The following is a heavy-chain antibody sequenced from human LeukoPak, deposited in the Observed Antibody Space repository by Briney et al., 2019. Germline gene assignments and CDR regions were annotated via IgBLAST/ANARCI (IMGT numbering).Heavy chain of an antibody. D-gene: IGHD3-10*01. Sequence: SETLSLTCAVYGGSFSGYYWSWIRQPPGKGLEWIGEINHSGSTNYNPSLKSRVTISVDTSKNQFSLKLSSVTATDTAVYYCAREVITMVRGVDYWGQGILVTVSS. J-gene: IGHJ4*02. CDR2: INHSGST. V-gene: IGHV4-34*01. CDR3: AREVITMVRGVDY. CDR1: GGSFSGYY.